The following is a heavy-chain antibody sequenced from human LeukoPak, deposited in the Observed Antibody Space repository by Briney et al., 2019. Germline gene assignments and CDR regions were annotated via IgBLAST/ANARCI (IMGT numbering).Heavy chain of an antibody. D-gene: IGHD3-9*01. V-gene: IGHV4-34*01. CDR2: INHSGST. CDR1: GGSLSGYY. CDR3: ARGVDHEGSYYYYMDV. J-gene: IGHJ6*03. Sequence: SETLSLTCAVYGGSLSGYYWSWIRQPPGKGLEWIGEINHSGSTNYNPSLKSRVTISVDTSKNQFSLKLSSVTAADTAVYYCARGVDHEGSYYYYMDVWGKGTTVTVSS.